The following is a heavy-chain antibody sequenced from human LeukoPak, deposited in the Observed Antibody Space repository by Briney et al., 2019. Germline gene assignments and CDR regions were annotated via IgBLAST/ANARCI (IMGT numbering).Heavy chain of an antibody. J-gene: IGHJ4*02. CDR1: GFTFSSYW. D-gene: IGHD6-13*01. Sequence: PGGSLRLSCAASGFTFSSYWMHWVRQAPGKGLVWLSRINSDGSSTTYADSVKGRFTVSRDNAKNTLFLQMNFLRDEDTAVYYCARGGSGGSSCPVDYWGRETLVTFSS. V-gene: IGHV3-74*01. CDR3: ARGGSGGSSCPVDY. CDR2: INSDGSST.